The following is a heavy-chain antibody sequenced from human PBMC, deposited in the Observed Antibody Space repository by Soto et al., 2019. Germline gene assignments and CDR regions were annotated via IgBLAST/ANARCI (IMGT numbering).Heavy chain of an antibody. J-gene: IGHJ4*02. V-gene: IGHV3-66*01. D-gene: IGHD4-17*01. CDR3: AREKDYGDYGTSYFDY. Sequence: EVQLVESGGGLVQPGGSLRLSCAASGFTVSSNYMNWVRQAPGKGLEWVSVIYSGGSTYYADSVKGRFTISRDNSKTXLYLQMNSLRAEDTAVYYCAREKDYGDYGTSYFDYWGQGTLVTVSS. CDR1: GFTVSSNY. CDR2: IYSGGST.